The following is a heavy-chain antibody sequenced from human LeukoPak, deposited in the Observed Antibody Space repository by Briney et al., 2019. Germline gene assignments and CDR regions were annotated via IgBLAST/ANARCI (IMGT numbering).Heavy chain of an antibody. D-gene: IGHD1-26*01. Sequence: GGSLRLSCAVSGFTFSSYSMNWVRQAPGKGLEWVLSISSSSSYIYYADSVKGRFTISRDNAKNSLYLQMNSLRAEDTAVYYCARHYSGSYSPFDYWGQGTLVTVSS. CDR3: ARHYSGSYSPFDY. J-gene: IGHJ4*02. CDR1: GFTFSSYS. V-gene: IGHV3-21*01. CDR2: ISSSSSYI.